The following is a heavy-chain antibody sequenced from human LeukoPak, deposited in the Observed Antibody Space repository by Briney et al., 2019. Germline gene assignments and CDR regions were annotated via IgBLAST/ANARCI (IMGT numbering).Heavy chain of an antibody. CDR1: GSTFSSYG. V-gene: IGHV3-33*01. CDR3: ARALSTGGRIDY. CDR2: INYDGSNK. J-gene: IGHJ4*02. D-gene: IGHD2-8*02. Sequence: GRSLRLSCAASGSTFSSYGMHWVRQAAGKGLGWVAVINYDGSNKYYADSVKGRFTISRDNSKNTLYLQMNSLRVEDTAVYYCARALSTGGRIDYWGQGTLVTVSS.